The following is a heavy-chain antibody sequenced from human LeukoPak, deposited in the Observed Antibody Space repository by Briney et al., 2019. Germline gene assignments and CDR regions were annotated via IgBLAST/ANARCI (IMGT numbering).Heavy chain of an antibody. CDR1: GGSISSYY. J-gene: IGHJ4*02. CDR3: ARGADYSSLDY. Sequence: PSETLSLTCTVSGGSISSYYWSWIRQPPGKGLEWIGYIYYSGSTNYNPSLKSRVTISVDPSKNQFSLKLSPVTAADTAVYYWARGADYSSLDYWGQGTLLTVSS. V-gene: IGHV4-59*01. D-gene: IGHD5-12*01. CDR2: IYYSGST.